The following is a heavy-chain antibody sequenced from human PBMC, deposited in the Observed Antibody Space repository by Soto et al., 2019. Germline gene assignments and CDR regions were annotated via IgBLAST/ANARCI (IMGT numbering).Heavy chain of an antibody. D-gene: IGHD1-1*01. J-gene: IGHJ4*02. Sequence: GGSLRLSCAASGFTFNNYAMNWVRQASGKGLGWVSAISGSGDKTYYADSVKGRFTISRDISKNVVYLQMNSLRADDTAVYYFAKVGERFRYDFDVWGPGTLVTVSS. CDR3: AKVGERFRYDFDV. V-gene: IGHV3-23*01. CDR2: ISGSGDKT. CDR1: GFTFNNYA.